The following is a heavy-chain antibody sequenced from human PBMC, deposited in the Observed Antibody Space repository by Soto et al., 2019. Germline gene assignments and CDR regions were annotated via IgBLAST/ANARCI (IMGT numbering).Heavy chain of an antibody. J-gene: IGHJ4*02. Sequence: QVQLQESGPGLVKPSETLSLTCTVSGGSISSYYWSWIRQPPGKGLEWIGYIYYSGSTNYNPSLXSXVXTXLATSMHPFSLMLSAVTAADTADYSCPRRYGSCFDSWRQGTLVTVSS. V-gene: IGHV4-59*08. CDR3: PRRYGSCFDS. D-gene: IGHD5-18*01. CDR1: GGSISSYY. CDR2: IYYSGST.